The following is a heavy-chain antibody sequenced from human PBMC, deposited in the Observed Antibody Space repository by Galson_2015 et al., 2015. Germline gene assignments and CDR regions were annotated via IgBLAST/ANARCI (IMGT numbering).Heavy chain of an antibody. J-gene: IGHJ5*02. D-gene: IGHD4-23*01. V-gene: IGHV3-30*01. CDR2: ISYDGSNK. CDR3: ASPVGGSDP. CDR1: GFTFSSYA. Sequence: SLRLSCAASGFTFSSYAMHWVRQAPGKGLEWVAVISYDGSNKYYADSVKGRFTISRDNSKNTLYLQMNSLRAEDTAVYYCASPVGGSDPWGQGTLVTVSS.